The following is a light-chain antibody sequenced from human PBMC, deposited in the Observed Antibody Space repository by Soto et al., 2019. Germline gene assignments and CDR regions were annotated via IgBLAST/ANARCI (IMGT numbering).Light chain of an antibody. CDR3: QQYENLPT. CDR2: DAS. V-gene: IGKV1-33*01. CDR1: KNINNY. J-gene: IGKJ5*01. Sequence: DIQMTQSPSSLSASVGDRVTITCQARKNINNYLNWYQQKPGRAPKLLIYDASNLEAGVPSRCRGSGSGTDFTFTISRLQPEDIATYYCQQYENLPTFGQGTRLEIK.